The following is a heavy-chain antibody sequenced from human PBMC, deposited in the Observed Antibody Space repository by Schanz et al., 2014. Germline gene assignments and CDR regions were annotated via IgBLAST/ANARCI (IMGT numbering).Heavy chain of an antibody. D-gene: IGHD6-13*01. CDR2: ISGSGGDT. V-gene: IGHV3-23*04. CDR1: GFTFSNHA. CDR3: VKIGYTHWSLDD. J-gene: IGHJ4*02. Sequence: EVQLVESGGGLVQPGGSLRLSCETSGFTFSNHAMSWVRQAPGKGLEWVSGISGSGGDTYYVDSVKGRFTVSRDNSENTLYLQMNSLRVEDTAVFYCVKIGYTHWSLDDWGQGILVTVSS.